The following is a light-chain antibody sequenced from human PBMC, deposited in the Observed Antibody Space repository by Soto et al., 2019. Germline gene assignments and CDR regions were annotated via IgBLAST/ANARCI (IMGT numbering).Light chain of an antibody. J-gene: IGKJ4*01. Sequence: DIQMSQSPSSLSAARGDRITITCRASQSISTYLNWYQQKPGKAPRLLIYGASTLQNGVPSRFSGSGSATDYTLTINSLQPEDFATYYCQQSFITPPLTFGGGTTVEMK. CDR1: QSISTY. V-gene: IGKV1-39*01. CDR2: GAS. CDR3: QQSFITPPLT.